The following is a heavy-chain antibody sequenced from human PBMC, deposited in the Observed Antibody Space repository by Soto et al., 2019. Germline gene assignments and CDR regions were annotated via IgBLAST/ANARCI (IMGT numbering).Heavy chain of an antibody. Sequence: EVHLLESGGGLVQPGGSLRLSCAASGFTFSSYAMSWVRQAPGKGLEWVSAISGSGGRTYYADSVKGRFTISRDNSKNTLYLQMNSLRAEDTALFYCATHYVDYCSGGSCYRGSLSAMDVWGQGTTVTVSS. J-gene: IGHJ6*02. CDR1: GFTFSSYA. CDR3: ATHYVDYCSGGSCYRGSLSAMDV. V-gene: IGHV3-23*01. D-gene: IGHD2-15*01. CDR2: ISGSGGRT.